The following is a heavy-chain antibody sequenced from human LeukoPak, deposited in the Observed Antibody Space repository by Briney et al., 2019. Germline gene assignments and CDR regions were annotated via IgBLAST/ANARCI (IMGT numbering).Heavy chain of an antibody. CDR3: ARDSSYTNTWPLDS. CDR1: GGSFSDYY. D-gene: IGHD2-2*02. CDR2: INHSGST. Sequence: PSETLSLTCAVYGGSFSDYYWSWIRQPPGKGLEWIGEINHSGSTNYNPSLKSRVSISVDTSKNQFSLKLNSVTAADTAVYFCARDSSYTNTWPLDSWGQGTLVTVSS. J-gene: IGHJ4*02. V-gene: IGHV4-34*01.